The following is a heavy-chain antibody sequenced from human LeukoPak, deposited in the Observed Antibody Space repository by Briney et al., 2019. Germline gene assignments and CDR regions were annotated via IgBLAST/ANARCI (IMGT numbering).Heavy chain of an antibody. CDR3: ARGRMARSATGPFDI. CDR2: IYYSGST. Sequence: SETLSLTCTVSGGSISGFYWNWIRQPPGKGLEWIGYIYYSGSTSYDPSPKSRVTISDDMSKNQFSLNLISVAAADTAVYFCARGRMARSATGPFDIWGQGTMVTVSS. J-gene: IGHJ3*02. CDR1: GGSISGFY. D-gene: IGHD2-15*01. V-gene: IGHV4-59*01.